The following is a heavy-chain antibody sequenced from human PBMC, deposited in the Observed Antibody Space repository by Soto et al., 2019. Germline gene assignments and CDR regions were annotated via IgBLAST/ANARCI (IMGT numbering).Heavy chain of an antibody. V-gene: IGHV4-31*03. CDR3: ARAYRYCTNGVCYNLAYFDF. J-gene: IGHJ4*02. CDR2: IYYSGST. Sequence: PSETLSLTCTVSGGSISSGGYYWSWIRQNPGKGLEWIGYIYYSGSTYYNPSLKSRVTISVDTSKNQFSLKLSSVTAADTAVYYCARAYRYCTNGVCYNLAYFDFRGQGTLVIGTS. D-gene: IGHD2-8*01. CDR1: GGSISSGGYY.